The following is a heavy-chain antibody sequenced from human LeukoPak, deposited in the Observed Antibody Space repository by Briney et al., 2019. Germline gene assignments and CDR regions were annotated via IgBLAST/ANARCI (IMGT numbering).Heavy chain of an antibody. D-gene: IGHD3-22*01. CDR1: GFTFSSYW. CDR2: IKQDGSEK. Sequence: GGSLRLSCAASGFTFSSYWMSWVRQAPGKGLEWVANIKQDGSEKYYVDSVKGRFTISRDNAKNSLYLQMNSLRAEDTAVYYCATEIVVATSNWFDPWGQGTLVTVSS. CDR3: ATEIVVATSNWFDP. V-gene: IGHV3-7*04. J-gene: IGHJ5*02.